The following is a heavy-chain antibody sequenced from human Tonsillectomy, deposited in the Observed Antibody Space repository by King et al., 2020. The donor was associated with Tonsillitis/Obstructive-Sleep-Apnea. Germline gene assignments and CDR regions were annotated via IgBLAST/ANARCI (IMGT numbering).Heavy chain of an antibody. CDR1: GFSFSHYG. D-gene: IGHD6-6*01. J-gene: IGHJ4*02. V-gene: IGHV3-33*01. Sequence: VQLVESGGGVVQPGRSLRLSCAGSGFSFSHYGIHWVRQVPGKGLEWVALIDNDGSVKYYGESVKGRFTISRDNSKNAGFLQMDRRRVEDTAVYYCVRDKAEYSRSWRLKYWGQGTLVTVSS. CDR2: IDNDGSVK. CDR3: VRDKAEYSRSWRLKY.